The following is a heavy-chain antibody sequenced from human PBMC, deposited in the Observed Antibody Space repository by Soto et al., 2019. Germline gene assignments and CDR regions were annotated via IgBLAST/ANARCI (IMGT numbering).Heavy chain of an antibody. CDR1: GFTFSSYA. Sequence: PGGSLRLSCAASGFTFSSYAMSWVRQAPGKGLEWVSAISGSGGSTYYADSVKGRFTISRDNSKNTLYLQMNSLRAEDTAVYYCAKVGIEVAGTRYYFDYWGQGTLVTVSS. D-gene: IGHD6-19*01. CDR2: ISGSGGST. V-gene: IGHV3-23*01. J-gene: IGHJ4*02. CDR3: AKVGIEVAGTRYYFDY.